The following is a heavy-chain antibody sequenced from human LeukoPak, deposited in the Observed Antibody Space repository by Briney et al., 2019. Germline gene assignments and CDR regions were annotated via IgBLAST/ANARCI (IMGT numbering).Heavy chain of an antibody. Sequence: ASVKVSCKASGYTFTSYGISWVRQAPGQGLEWMGWISAYNGNTNYAQKLQGRVTMTTDTSTSTAYMEPRSLRSDDTAVYYCAKERSLEIAVAGTIFDYWGQGTLVTVSS. CDR1: GYTFTSYG. V-gene: IGHV1-18*01. J-gene: IGHJ4*02. CDR3: AKERSLEIAVAGTIFDY. CDR2: ISAYNGNT. D-gene: IGHD6-19*01.